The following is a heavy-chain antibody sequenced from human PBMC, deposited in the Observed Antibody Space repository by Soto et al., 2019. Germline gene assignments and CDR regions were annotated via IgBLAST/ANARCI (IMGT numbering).Heavy chain of an antibody. Sequence: QVQLVQSGAEVKKPGSSVKVSCKASGGTFSSYTISWVRQAPGQGLEWMGRLIPILGIANYAQKFQGRVTITADKSTSTAHMELRSLRSEDTAVYYCARDDGGYKQYYFDYWGQGTLVTVSS. J-gene: IGHJ4*02. V-gene: IGHV1-69*08. CDR3: ARDDGGYKQYYFDY. CDR1: GGTFSSYT. D-gene: IGHD4-17*01. CDR2: LIPILGIA.